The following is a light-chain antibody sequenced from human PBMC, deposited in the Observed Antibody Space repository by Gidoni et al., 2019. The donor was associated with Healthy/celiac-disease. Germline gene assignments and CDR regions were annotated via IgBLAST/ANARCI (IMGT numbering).Light chain of an antibody. CDR1: QSVLYSSNNNNY. CDR3: QQYYNTPYT. V-gene: IGKV4-1*01. J-gene: IGKJ2*01. CDR2: WAS. Sequence: DIVMAQSPDSLAVSLGERATINCKSSQSVLYSSNNNNYLAWYQQKPGQPPKLLIYWASTRESGVPDRFSGSGSGTDFTLTISSLQAEDVAVYYCQQYYNTPYTFGQGTKLEI.